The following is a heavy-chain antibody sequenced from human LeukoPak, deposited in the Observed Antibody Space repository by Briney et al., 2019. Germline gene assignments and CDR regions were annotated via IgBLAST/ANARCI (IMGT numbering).Heavy chain of an antibody. Sequence: GGSLRLSCADSGFTFSNYAMAWVRQAPGKGLEWVSTISGTGDSTYYADSVKGRFTISRDNSKNTLSLQMNSLRAEDTAVYYCAAKPYCSGGTCYGLHYWGQGTLVTVSS. V-gene: IGHV3-23*01. J-gene: IGHJ4*02. D-gene: IGHD2-15*01. CDR2: ISGTGDST. CDR1: GFTFSNYA. CDR3: AAKPYCSGGTCYGLHY.